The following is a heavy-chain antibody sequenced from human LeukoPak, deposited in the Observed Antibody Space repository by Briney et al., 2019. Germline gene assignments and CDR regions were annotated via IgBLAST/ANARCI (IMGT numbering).Heavy chain of an antibody. CDR1: GFTVSSNY. Sequence: PGGSLRLSCAASGFTVSSNYMSWVRQAPGKGLEWVSVIYSDGSTYYADSVKGRFTISRDDSKNMLFLQMNCLGAEDTAVYYCARDPDRSGFDYWGQGTLVTVSS. CDR3: ARDPDRSGFDY. CDR2: IYSDGST. D-gene: IGHD3-10*01. J-gene: IGHJ4*02. V-gene: IGHV3-66*01.